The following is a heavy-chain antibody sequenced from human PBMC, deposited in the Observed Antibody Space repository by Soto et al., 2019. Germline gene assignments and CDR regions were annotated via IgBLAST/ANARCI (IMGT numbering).Heavy chain of an antibody. J-gene: IGHJ6*03. CDR2: ISGSGGST. D-gene: IGHD1-7*01. CDR1: GFTFSSYA. V-gene: IGHV3-23*01. CDR3: AKALTSELELPYYYYYMDV. Sequence: GGSLRLSCAASGFTFSSYAMSWVRQAPGKGLEWVSAISGSGGSTYYADSVKGRFTISRDNSKNTLYLQMNSLRAEDTAVYYCAKALTSELELPYYYYYMDVWGKGTTVTVSS.